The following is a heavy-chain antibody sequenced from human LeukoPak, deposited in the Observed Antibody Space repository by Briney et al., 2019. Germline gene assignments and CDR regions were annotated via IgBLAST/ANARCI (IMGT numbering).Heavy chain of an antibody. CDR2: ISAYNGNT. CDR1: GYTFTSYG. J-gene: IGHJ5*02. V-gene: IGHV1-18*01. CDR3: ARKARSYDFWSADSP. D-gene: IGHD3-3*01. Sequence: ASVTVSCKASGYTFTSYGISWVRQAPGQGLEWMGWISAYNGNTNYAQKLQGRVTMTTDTSTSTAYMELRSLRSDDTAVYYCARKARSYDFWSADSPWGQGTLVTVSS.